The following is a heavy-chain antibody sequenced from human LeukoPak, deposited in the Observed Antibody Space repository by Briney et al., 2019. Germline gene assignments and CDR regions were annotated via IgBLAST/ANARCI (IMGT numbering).Heavy chain of an antibody. V-gene: IGHV3-23*01. CDR2: INNIGGST. CDR3: AKGSIVRTIGDMDV. CDR1: GFNFITYA. D-gene: IGHD5-12*01. Sequence: PGGSLRLSCAASGFNFITYAMTWVRQAPGRGLEWVSSINNIGGSTYYAGSVKGRFTISRDNSKNTLYLEMNSLRAEDTAIYFCAKGSIVRTIGDMDVWGQGTTVTVSS. J-gene: IGHJ6*02.